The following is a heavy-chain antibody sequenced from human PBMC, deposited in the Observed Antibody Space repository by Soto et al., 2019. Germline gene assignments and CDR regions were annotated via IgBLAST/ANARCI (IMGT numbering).Heavy chain of an antibody. CDR3: ARPFIAVARSNWFDP. J-gene: IGHJ5*02. Sequence: GGSLRLSCAASGFTFSSYWMHWVRQAPGKGLVWVSRINSDGSSTSYADSVKGRFTISRDNAKNTLYLQMNSLRAEDTAVYYCARPFIAVARSNWFDPWGQGTLVTVSS. CDR2: INSDGSST. V-gene: IGHV3-74*01. D-gene: IGHD6-19*01. CDR1: GFTFSSYW.